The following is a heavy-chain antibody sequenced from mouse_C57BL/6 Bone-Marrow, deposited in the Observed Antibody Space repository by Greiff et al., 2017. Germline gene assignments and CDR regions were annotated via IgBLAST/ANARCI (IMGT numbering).Heavy chain of an antibody. CDR3: EREGYGSTFDV. V-gene: IGHV1-50*01. D-gene: IGHD1-1*01. CDR1: GYTFTSYW. Sequence: QVQLQQPGAELVKPGASVKLSCKASGYTFTSYWMQWVKQRPGQGLEWIGEIDPSDSYTNYNQKFKGKATLTVDTSSSTAYMQISSLTSEDSAVYYSEREGYGSTFDVWGTGTTVTVSS. J-gene: IGHJ1*03. CDR2: IDPSDSYT.